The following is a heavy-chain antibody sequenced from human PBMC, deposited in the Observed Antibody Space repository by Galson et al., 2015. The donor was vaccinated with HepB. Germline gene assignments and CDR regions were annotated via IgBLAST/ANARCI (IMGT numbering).Heavy chain of an antibody. CDR1: GFTFSSYA. CDR2: ISGSGGST. J-gene: IGHJ3*02. D-gene: IGHD3-10*01. Sequence: SLRLSCAASGFTFSSYAMSWVRQAPGKGLEWASAISGSGGSTYYADSVKGRFTISRDNAKNSLYLQMNSLRAEDTAVYYCARDTPLGDPGAFDIWGQGTMVTVSS. V-gene: IGHV3-23*01. CDR3: ARDTPLGDPGAFDI.